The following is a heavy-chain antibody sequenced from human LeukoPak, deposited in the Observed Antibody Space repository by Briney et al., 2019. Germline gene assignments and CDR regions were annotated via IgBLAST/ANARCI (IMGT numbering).Heavy chain of an antibody. CDR3: ARHGYGLRHYYYYMDV. Sequence: SETLSLTCTVSGGSISSGNYYWAWIRQPAGKGLEWIGRIYISGDTNYNPSLKSRVTISVDTSKNQSSLKLSSVTAADTAVYYCARHGYGLRHYYYYMDVWGKGTTVTISS. CDR1: GGSISSGNYY. J-gene: IGHJ6*03. V-gene: IGHV4-61*02. D-gene: IGHD5-18*01. CDR2: IYISGDT.